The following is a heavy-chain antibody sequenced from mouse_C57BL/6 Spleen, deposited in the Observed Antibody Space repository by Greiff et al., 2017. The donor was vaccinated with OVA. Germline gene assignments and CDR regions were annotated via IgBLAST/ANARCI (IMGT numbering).Heavy chain of an antibody. D-gene: IGHD2-5*01. CDR1: GFTFSDYY. V-gene: IGHV5-16*01. CDR2: INYDGSST. J-gene: IGHJ4*01. Sequence: EVMLVESEGGLVQPGSSMKLSCTASGFTFSDYYMAWVRQVPEKGLEWVANINYDGSSTYYLDSLKSRFIISRDNAKNILYLQMSSLKSEDTATYYCAREGSNYVGYAMDYWGQGTSVTVSS. CDR3: AREGSNYVGYAMDY.